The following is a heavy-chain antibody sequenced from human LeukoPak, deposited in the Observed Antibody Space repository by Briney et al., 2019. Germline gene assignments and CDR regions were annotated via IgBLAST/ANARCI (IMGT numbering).Heavy chain of an antibody. Sequence: GASVKVSCKASGYTFTNYGITWVRQAPGQGLEWMGWINPNSGGTNYAQKFQGRVTMTRDTSISTAYMELSRLRSDDTAVYYCARILYCGGDCFYFDYWGQGTLVTVSS. J-gene: IGHJ4*02. CDR3: ARILYCGGDCFYFDY. V-gene: IGHV1-2*02. CDR1: GYTFTNYG. D-gene: IGHD2-21*01. CDR2: INPNSGGT.